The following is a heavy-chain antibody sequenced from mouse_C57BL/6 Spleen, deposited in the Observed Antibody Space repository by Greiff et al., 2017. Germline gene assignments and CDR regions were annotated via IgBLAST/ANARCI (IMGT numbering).Heavy chain of an antibody. CDR2: IYPRDGST. CDR3: ARPYYGSSLGY. CDR1: GYTFTSYD. Sequence: VHLVESGPELVKPGASVKLSCKASGYTFTSYDINWVKQRPGQGLEWIGWIYPRDGSTKYNEKFKGKATLTVDTSSSTAYMELHSLTSEDSAVYFCARPYYGSSLGYWGQGTTLTGSS. J-gene: IGHJ2*01. D-gene: IGHD1-1*01. V-gene: IGHV1-85*01.